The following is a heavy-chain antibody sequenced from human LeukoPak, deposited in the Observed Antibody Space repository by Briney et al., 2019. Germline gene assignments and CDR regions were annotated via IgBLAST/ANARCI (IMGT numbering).Heavy chain of an antibody. CDR3: ARDLGDGYNTHFDY. D-gene: IGHD5-24*01. CDR2: ISSNGGST. CDR1: GFTFSSYA. Sequence: PGGSLRLSCAASGFTFSSYAMHWVRRAPGKGLEYVSAISSNGGSTYYANSVKGRFTISRDNSKNTLYLQMGSLRAEDMAVYYCARDLGDGYNTHFDYWGQGTLVTVSS. J-gene: IGHJ4*02. V-gene: IGHV3-64*01.